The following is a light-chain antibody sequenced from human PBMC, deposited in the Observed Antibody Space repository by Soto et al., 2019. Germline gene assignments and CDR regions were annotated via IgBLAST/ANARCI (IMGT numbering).Light chain of an antibody. J-gene: IGKJ1*01. CDR1: QSVSSTY. CDR2: GAS. Sequence: EIVLTHSPVTLFLYPXEGGTLSCRXXQSVSSTYLAWYQQKPGQAPRLLIYGASSRATGIPDRFSGSGSGTDFTLTISRLEPEDFAVYYCQQYGSSPEWTFGQGTKVDNK. V-gene: IGKV3-20*01. CDR3: QQYGSSPEWT.